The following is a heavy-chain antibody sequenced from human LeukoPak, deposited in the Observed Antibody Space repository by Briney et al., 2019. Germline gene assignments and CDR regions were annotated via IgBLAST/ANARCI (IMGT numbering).Heavy chain of an antibody. CDR3: ARVGDYGSGSYGY. D-gene: IGHD3-10*01. V-gene: IGHV3-30*04. J-gene: IGHJ4*02. Sequence: GGSLRLSCAASGLTFSSYAMHWVRQAPGKGLEWVAVISYDGSNKYYADSVKGRFTISRDNSKNTLYLQMNSLRAEDTAVYYCARVGDYGSGSYGYWGQGTLVTVSS. CDR1: GLTFSSYA. CDR2: ISYDGSNK.